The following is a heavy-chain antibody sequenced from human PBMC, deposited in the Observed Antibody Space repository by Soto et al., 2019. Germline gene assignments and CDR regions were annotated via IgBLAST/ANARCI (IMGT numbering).Heavy chain of an antibody. Sequence: QVQLQESGPGLVKPSQTLSLTCSVSGDSISSTGFYWSWIRQHPGKAPEWIGSIHYTGRTSYNPSLKSRLAISLDASKNQFSLSLSSVTSADTAVYYCARDHDSLGDYYGLDVWGQGTTVTVSS. CDR2: IHYTGRT. D-gene: IGHD3-22*01. CDR1: GDSISSTGFY. J-gene: IGHJ6*02. V-gene: IGHV4-31*03. CDR3: ARDHDSLGDYYGLDV.